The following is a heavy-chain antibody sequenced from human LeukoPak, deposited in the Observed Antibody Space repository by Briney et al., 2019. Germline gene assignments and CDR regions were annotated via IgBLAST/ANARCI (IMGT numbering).Heavy chain of an antibody. D-gene: IGHD4-17*01. CDR3: ARAPTRYYYYYYMDV. V-gene: IGHV3-11*01. J-gene: IGHJ6*03. CDR1: GFTFSDYY. Sequence: GGSLRLSCAASGFTFSDYYMSWIRQAPGKGLEWVSYISSSGSTIYYADSVKGRFTISRDNAKNSLYLQMNSLRAEDTAVYYCARAPTRYYYYYYMDVWGKGTTVTISS. CDR2: ISSSGSTI.